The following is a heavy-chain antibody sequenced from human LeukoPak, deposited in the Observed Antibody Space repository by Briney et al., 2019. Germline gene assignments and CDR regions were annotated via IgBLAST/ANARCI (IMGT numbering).Heavy chain of an antibody. Sequence: PSETLSLTCAVYGGSFSGYYWSWVRQPPGKGLEWMGEINHSGSTNYNPSLTSRVTISVDTSKNQFSLKLSSVTAADTAVYYCARVSDSSGYYLGYWGQGTLVTVSS. J-gene: IGHJ4*02. V-gene: IGHV4-34*01. CDR2: INHSGST. D-gene: IGHD3-22*01. CDR3: ARVSDSSGYYLGY. CDR1: GGSFSGYY.